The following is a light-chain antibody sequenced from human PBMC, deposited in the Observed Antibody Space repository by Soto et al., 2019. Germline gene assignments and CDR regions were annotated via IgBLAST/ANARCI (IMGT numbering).Light chain of an antibody. V-gene: IGKV1-33*01. Sequence: DIQMTQSPSSLSASIGDRVSFTCQASQDISKFLNCYQHKPGQAPSLLIYDASKSHFGVPSRFSGSGSGTDFTFTISSLQPADNATYYCQQYENRPYTFGPGTKVHVK. J-gene: IGKJ3*01. CDR3: QQYENRPYT. CDR1: QDISKF. CDR2: DAS.